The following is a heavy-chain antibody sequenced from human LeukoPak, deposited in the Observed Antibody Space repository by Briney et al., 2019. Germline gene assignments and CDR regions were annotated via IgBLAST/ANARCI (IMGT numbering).Heavy chain of an antibody. D-gene: IGHD1-26*01. V-gene: IGHV4-59*01. CDR3: ARDMSYAFDY. Sequence: SEPLSLTCTVSGGSISSYYWSWIRQPPGKGLEWIGYIYYSANTNYNPSLKSRVTISVDTSKNLFSLKLSSVTAADTAVYYCARDMSYAFDYWGQGTLAT. CDR1: GGSISSYY. J-gene: IGHJ4*02. CDR2: IYYSANT.